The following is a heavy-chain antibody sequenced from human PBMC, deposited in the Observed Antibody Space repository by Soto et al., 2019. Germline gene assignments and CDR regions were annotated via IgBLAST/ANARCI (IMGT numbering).Heavy chain of an antibody. CDR3: ARRHLAVAVCPWFDP. Sequence: QVTLKESGPVLVKPTETLTLRCTVSGLSITDSEMGVSWIRQPPGQPLEWLAHIDSSGEKSYRTFLKSRLAISKDTSKSQIVLTMTNMDPADTATYYCARRHLAVAVCPWFDPWGQGIPVTVSS. CDR1: GLSITDSEMG. D-gene: IGHD6-19*01. CDR2: IDSSGEK. V-gene: IGHV2-26*01. J-gene: IGHJ5*02.